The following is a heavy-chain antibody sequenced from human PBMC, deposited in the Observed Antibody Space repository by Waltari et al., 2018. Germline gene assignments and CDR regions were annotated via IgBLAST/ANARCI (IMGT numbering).Heavy chain of an antibody. D-gene: IGHD2-15*01. CDR1: GDSMSSDDL. J-gene: IGHJ4*02. Sequence: QVQLQESGPGLVKPSGTLSLTCAVFGDSMSSDDLWNWVRKSPGKGLEWIGPIRRSGRTNYHPSLASRVSVSIDTSNNQFSLKVTSATAADTAVYYCARDRGRGLYLDSWGQGTLVTVSP. V-gene: IGHV4-4*02. CDR2: IRRSGRT. CDR3: ARDRGRGLYLDS.